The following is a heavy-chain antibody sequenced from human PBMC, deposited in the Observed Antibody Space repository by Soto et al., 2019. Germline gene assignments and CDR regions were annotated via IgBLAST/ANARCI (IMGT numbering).Heavy chain of an antibody. Sequence: QVQLVQSGAEVKKPGASVKVSCKASGYTFTNYNIHWVRQATGQGLEWMGWMNPDSGNTGQSKQFQGRVTMTRYTSISTAYMEMSSLRFEDTAVYYCARGRFRRTWFDPWGQGTLVTVSS. CDR3: ARGRFRRTWFDP. J-gene: IGHJ5*02. V-gene: IGHV1-8*01. CDR2: MNPDSGNT. D-gene: IGHD3-16*01. CDR1: GYTFTNYN.